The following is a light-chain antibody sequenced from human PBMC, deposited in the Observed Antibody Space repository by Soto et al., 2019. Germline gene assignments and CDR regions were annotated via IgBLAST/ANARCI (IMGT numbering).Light chain of an antibody. V-gene: IGLV2-14*01. CDR3: FSHTSNTFGV. CDR2: EVN. CDR1: SSDVGGYNY. J-gene: IGLJ2*01. Sequence: QSALTQPPSASGSPGQSVAISCTGTSSDVGGYNYVSWYQQHPGKVPKLIISEVNNRPSGVSHRFSGSKSGNTASLTISGLQAEDEADYYCFSHTSNTFGVFGGGTQLTVL.